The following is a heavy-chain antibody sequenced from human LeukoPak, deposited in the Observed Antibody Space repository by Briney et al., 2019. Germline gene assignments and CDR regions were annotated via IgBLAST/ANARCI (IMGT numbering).Heavy chain of an antibody. CDR3: ACSYSSSWPEIDY. D-gene: IGHD6-13*01. CDR1: GFTVSSHY. V-gene: IGHV3-66*01. J-gene: IGHJ4*02. CDR2: IYSGGKT. Sequence: GGSLRLSCAASGFTVSSHYMSWVRQAPGKGLEWVSVIYSGGKTYYTDSVKGRFTISRDNSENTLYLQMNSLRGEDTAVYYCACSYSSSWPEIDYWGQGTLFTVSS.